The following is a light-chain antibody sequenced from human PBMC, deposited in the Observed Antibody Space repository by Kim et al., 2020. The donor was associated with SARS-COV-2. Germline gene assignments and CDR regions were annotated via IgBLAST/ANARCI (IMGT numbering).Light chain of an antibody. J-gene: IGKJ2*01. Sequence: DIQMTQSPSTLSASVGDRVTITCRASQSISSWLAWYQQKPGKAPKLLIYDASSLESGVPSRFSGSGSGTEFTLTISSLQPDDFATYYCKQYNSYPYTFGQGNKLDI. CDR3: KQYNSYPYT. V-gene: IGKV1-5*01. CDR1: QSISSW. CDR2: DAS.